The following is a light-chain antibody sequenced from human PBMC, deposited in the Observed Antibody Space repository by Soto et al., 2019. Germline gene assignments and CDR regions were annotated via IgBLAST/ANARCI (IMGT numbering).Light chain of an antibody. CDR1: QSVGSRW. Sequence: EIVLTQSPGTVSLSPGERATLSCRASQSVGSRWLAWYQQKPGQAPRVLIYGGSNRATGIPDRFSGSGSGTDFTLTISRLEPEDFAVYYCQQYYSSRTFGQGTNVEMK. CDR3: QQYYSSRT. CDR2: GGS. V-gene: IGKV3-20*01. J-gene: IGKJ1*01.